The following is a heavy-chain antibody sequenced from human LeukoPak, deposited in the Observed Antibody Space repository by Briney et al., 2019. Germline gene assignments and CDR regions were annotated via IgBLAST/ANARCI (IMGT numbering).Heavy chain of an antibody. Sequence: SSETLSLTCTVSGGSISSYYWSWIRQPPGKVLEWIGYIYYSGSTNYNPSLKRRVTISVDTSKNQFSLKLSSVTAADTAVYYCARAVDIVATEPWGQGTLVTVSS. CDR3: ARAVDIVATEP. J-gene: IGHJ5*02. CDR2: IYYSGST. V-gene: IGHV4-59*01. D-gene: IGHD5-12*01. CDR1: GGSISSYY.